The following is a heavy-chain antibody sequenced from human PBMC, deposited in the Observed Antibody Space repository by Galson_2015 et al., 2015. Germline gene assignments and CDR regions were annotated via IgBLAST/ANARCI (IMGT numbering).Heavy chain of an antibody. Sequence: QSGAEVKKPGESLKISCEAFGYSFTNYWIAWVRQMPGKGLEWMGIIYPGDSDTRYSPSFQGQVTISADKSISTAYLQWSSLQASDTAIYYCARHATTAGGGCYSYMDVWGKGTTVTVSS. CDR3: ARHATTAGGGCYSYMDV. J-gene: IGHJ6*03. V-gene: IGHV5-51*01. CDR2: IYPGDSDT. CDR1: GYSFTNYW. D-gene: IGHD4-11*01.